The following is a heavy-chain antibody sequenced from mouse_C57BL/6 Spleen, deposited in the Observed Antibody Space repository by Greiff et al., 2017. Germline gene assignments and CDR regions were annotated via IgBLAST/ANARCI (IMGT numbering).Heavy chain of an antibody. V-gene: IGHV1-76*01. CDR1: GYTFTDYY. D-gene: IGHD1-1*01. CDR3: ARSDYGSSYGKYYFDY. J-gene: IGHJ2*01. Sequence: VQLQQSGAELVRPGASVKLSCKASGYTFTDYYINWVKQRPGQGLEWIARIYPGSGNTYYNEKFKGKATLTAEKSSSTAYMQLSSLTSEDSAVYFCARSDYGSSYGKYYFDYWGQGTTLTVSS. CDR2: IYPGSGNT.